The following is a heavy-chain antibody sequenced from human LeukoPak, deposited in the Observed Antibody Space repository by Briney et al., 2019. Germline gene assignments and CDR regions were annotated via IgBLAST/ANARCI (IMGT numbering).Heavy chain of an antibody. CDR2: IHHDGRI. V-gene: IGHV4/OR15-8*01. CDR1: GGSIYSTNW. Sequence: SQTLSLTCDVSGGSIYSTNWWNWVRQPPGKGLEWIGEIHHDGRINYNPSLKSRVTLSVDKSKNQFSLRLNSVTAADTAMYYCARSHDHLWGNYPDYWGQGTLVTVSS. J-gene: IGHJ4*02. CDR3: ARSHDHLWGNYPDY. D-gene: IGHD3-16*02.